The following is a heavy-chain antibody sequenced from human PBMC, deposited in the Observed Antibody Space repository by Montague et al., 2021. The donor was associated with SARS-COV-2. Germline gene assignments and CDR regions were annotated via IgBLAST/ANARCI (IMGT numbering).Heavy chain of an antibody. CDR2: IYPGDSDA. V-gene: IGHV5-51*07. CDR3: ARLRGGGAFAI. Sequence: QSGAEVKMPGESLTISCRTSGYTFISYWIGWVHQMPGKGLEWMGIIYPGDSDARYSPSFQGQVTISADKSIITAYLQWSSLKASDSAIYYCARLRGGGAFAIWGQGTMITVSS. CDR1: GYTFISYW. J-gene: IGHJ3*02. D-gene: IGHD3-16*01.